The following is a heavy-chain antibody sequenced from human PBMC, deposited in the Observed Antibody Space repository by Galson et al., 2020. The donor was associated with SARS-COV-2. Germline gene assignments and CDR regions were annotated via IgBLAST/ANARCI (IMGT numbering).Heavy chain of an antibody. CDR3: GRGPYPPYYYYMDV. CDR1: GDSFRGYH. J-gene: IGHJ6*03. Sequence: SETLSLTCAIYGDSFRGYHWSWVRQPPGKGLEWIGEITHATTHYNTSLESRVTISKDMSKNQFFLSLTSVTAADTAVYFCGRGPYPPYYYYMDVWGEGTTVIVSS. CDR2: ITHATT. V-gene: IGHV4-34*01.